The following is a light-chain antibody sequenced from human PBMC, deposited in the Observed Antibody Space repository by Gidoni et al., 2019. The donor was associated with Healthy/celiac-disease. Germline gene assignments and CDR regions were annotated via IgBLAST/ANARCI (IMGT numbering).Light chain of an antibody. CDR2: SNN. V-gene: IGLV1-44*01. J-gene: IGLJ1*01. CDR1: SSNIGSNT. CDR3: AAWDDSLNGRYV. Sequence: QSVLTQPPSASGNPGQRVTISCSGSSSNIGSNTVNWYQQLPGTAPKILIYSNNQRPSGVPDRFSGSKSGTSASLAISGLQSEDEADYYCAAWDDSLNGRYVFGTGTKVTVL.